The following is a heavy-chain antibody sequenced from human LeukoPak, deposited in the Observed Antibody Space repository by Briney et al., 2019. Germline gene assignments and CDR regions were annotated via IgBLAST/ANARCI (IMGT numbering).Heavy chain of an antibody. D-gene: IGHD6-19*01. V-gene: IGHV4-4*07. J-gene: IGHJ4*02. Sequence: SETLSLTCTVSGASISSYYWSWIRQPAGKGLEWIGRFYTSGSTSYNPSLKSRVTMSVDTSKNQFSLKLSSVTAADTAVYYCARHEDSSGWCFDYWGQGTLVTVSS. CDR3: ARHEDSSGWCFDY. CDR2: FYTSGST. CDR1: GASISSYY.